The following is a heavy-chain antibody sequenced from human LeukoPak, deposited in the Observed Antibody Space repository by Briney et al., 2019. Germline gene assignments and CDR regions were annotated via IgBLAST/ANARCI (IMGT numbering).Heavy chain of an antibody. D-gene: IGHD2-2*01. CDR2: ISGSGGST. CDR1: GFTFSSYA. V-gene: IGHV3-23*01. CDR3: AALETDIVVVPAAKGLFDY. J-gene: IGHJ4*02. Sequence: AGGSLRLSCAASGFTFSSYAMSWVRQAPGKGLEWVSAISGSGGSTYYADSVKGRFTISRDNSKNTLYLQTNSLRAEDTAVYYCAALETDIVVVPAAKGLFDYWGQGTLVTVSS.